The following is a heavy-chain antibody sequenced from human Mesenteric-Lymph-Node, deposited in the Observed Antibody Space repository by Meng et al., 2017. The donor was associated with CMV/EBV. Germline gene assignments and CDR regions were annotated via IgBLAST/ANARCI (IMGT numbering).Heavy chain of an antibody. CDR1: GYTFTGYY. CDR3: ARDRTSGYNYFDY. D-gene: IGHD3-22*01. J-gene: IGHJ4*02. V-gene: IGHV1-18*04. CDR2: ISAYNGNT. Sequence: ASVKVSCKASGYTFTGYYMHWVRQAPGQGLEWVGWISAYNGNTQYARKVQDRVTLTADTSTTTVYMELSSLRSEDTAVYYCARDRTSGYNYFDYWGQGTLVTVSS.